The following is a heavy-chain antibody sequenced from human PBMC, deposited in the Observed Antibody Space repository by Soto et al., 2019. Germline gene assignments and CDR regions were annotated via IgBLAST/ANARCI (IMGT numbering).Heavy chain of an antibody. V-gene: IGHV1-2*04. CDR2: INPNSGGT. CDR3: ARADPYYDILTGYPPFDY. CDR1: GYTFTGYY. J-gene: IGHJ4*02. D-gene: IGHD3-9*01. Sequence: GASVKVSCKASGYTFTGYYMHWVRQAPGQGLEWMGWINPNSGGTNYAQKFQGWVTMTRDTSISTAYMELSRLRSDDTAVHYCARADPYYDILTGYPPFDYWGQGTLVTVSS.